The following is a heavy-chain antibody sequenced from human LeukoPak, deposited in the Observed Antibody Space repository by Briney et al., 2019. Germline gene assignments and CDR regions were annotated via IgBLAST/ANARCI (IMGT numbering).Heavy chain of an antibody. CDR3: ARGLTYYDFWSGYSYYYFDY. V-gene: IGHV1-8*01. Sequence: ASVKVSCKASGYTFTSYDINWVRQATGQGLEWVGWMNPNSGNTGYAQKFQGRVTMTRNTSISTAYMELSSLRSEDTAVYYCARGLTYYDFWSGYSYYYFDYWGQGTLVTVSS. CDR1: GYTFTSYD. CDR2: MNPNSGNT. J-gene: IGHJ4*02. D-gene: IGHD3-3*01.